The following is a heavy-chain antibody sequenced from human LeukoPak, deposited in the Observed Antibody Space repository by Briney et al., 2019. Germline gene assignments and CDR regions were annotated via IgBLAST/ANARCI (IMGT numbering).Heavy chain of an antibody. Sequence: QAGGSLRLSCVASGFTFSSYWIHWVRQAPGKGLVWVSRINGDGGSTDYADSVKGRFTISRDNAKNTLYLQMNSLRAEDTAVYYCARHRLNSSSWGFDYWGQGTLVTVSS. CDR2: INGDGGST. CDR1: GFTFSSYW. D-gene: IGHD6-13*01. J-gene: IGHJ4*02. V-gene: IGHV3-74*01. CDR3: ARHRLNSSSWGFDY.